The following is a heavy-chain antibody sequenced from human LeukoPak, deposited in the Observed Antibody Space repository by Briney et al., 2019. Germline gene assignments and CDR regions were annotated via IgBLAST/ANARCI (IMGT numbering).Heavy chain of an antibody. D-gene: IGHD6-13*01. J-gene: IGHJ6*03. CDR3: ARAKSSSWYSYYYYMDV. V-gene: IGHV1-18*01. Sequence: ASVKVSCKASGYTFTSYGISWVRQAPGQGLEWMGWISAYNGNTNYAQKPQGRVTMTTDTSTSTAYMELRSLRSDDTAVYYCARAKSSSWYSYYYYMDVWGKGTTVTVSS. CDR1: GYTFTSYG. CDR2: ISAYNGNT.